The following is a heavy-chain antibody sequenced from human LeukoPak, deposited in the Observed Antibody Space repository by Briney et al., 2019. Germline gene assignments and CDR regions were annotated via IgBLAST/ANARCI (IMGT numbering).Heavy chain of an antibody. J-gene: IGHJ4*02. CDR1: GGSISSYY. D-gene: IGHD2-21*02. V-gene: IGHV4-59*01. Sequence: SETLSLTCSVSGGSISSYYWSWIRQPPGKGLEWVGNMHSSGSINYNPSLKSRVTISIDTSKSQFSLKLSSVTAADTAVYFCATVTGDYWGQGTLVTVSS. CDR3: ATVTGDY. CDR2: MHSSGSI.